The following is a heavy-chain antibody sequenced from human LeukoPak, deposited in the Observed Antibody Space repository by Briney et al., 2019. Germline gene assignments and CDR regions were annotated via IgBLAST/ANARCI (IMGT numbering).Heavy chain of an antibody. CDR2: IYYSGST. CDR1: GGSISSYY. Sequence: SETLSLTCTVSGGSISSYYWSWIRQPPGKGLEWIGYIYYSGSTNYNPSLKSRVTISVDTSKNQFSLKLSSVTAADTAVYYCARQIYCSSTSCYTAQAFDIWGQGTMVTVSS. V-gene: IGHV4-59*08. J-gene: IGHJ3*02. CDR3: ARQIYCSSTSCYTAQAFDI. D-gene: IGHD2-2*02.